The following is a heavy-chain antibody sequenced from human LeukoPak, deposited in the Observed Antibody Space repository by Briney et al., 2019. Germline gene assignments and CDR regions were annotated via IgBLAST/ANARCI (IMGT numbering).Heavy chain of an antibody. CDR3: ARDSPADHDLWSGTFEY. Sequence: GASVKVSCKASGYTFTGYYIHWVRQPPEQGFEGLGWINPKSGGTNYAPKFHGRVTMTRDTSISTAYMELIRLKSDDTAVYYCARDSPADHDLWSGTFEYWGQGTLVTVSS. V-gene: IGHV1-2*02. J-gene: IGHJ4*02. CDR1: GYTFTGYY. CDR2: INPKSGGT. D-gene: IGHD3-3*01.